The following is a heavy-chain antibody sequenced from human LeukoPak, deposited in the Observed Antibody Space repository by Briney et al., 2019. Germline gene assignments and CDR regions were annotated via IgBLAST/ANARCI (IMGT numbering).Heavy chain of an antibody. CDR2: ISAYNGNT. V-gene: IGHV1-18*01. CDR1: GYTFTSYG. Sequence: ASVKVSCKASGYTFTSYGISWVRQAPGQGLEWMGWISAYNGNTNYAQKLQGRVTITTDTSTSTAYMELRSLRSDDTAVYYCARASQVAVVVPAAIDGMDVWGQGTTVTVSS. J-gene: IGHJ6*02. D-gene: IGHD2-2*01. CDR3: ARASQVAVVVPAAIDGMDV.